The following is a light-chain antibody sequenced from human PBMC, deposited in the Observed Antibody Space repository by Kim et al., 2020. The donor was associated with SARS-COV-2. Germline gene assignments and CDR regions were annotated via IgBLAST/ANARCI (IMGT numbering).Light chain of an antibody. J-gene: IGKJ5*01. CDR3: QQYNSLPVT. V-gene: IGKV1-33*01. CDR2: DGS. Sequence: ASVGDRVTSTCQASQDIRNFLNWFRQKPVKAPNLLIYDGSNLETGVPSRFSGSGSGTDFTLTINSLQPEDIATYYCQQYNSLPVTFGQGTRLEIK. CDR1: QDIRNF.